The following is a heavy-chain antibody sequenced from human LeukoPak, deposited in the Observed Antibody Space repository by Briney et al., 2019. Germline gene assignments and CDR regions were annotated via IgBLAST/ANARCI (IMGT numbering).Heavy chain of an antibody. D-gene: IGHD3-10*01. CDR3: ARQGPPNYYGSGSYYNIRKPAQYYMDV. Sequence: PSETLSLTCAVYGGSFSGYYWSWIRQPPGKGLEWIGEINHSGSTNYNPSLKSRVTISVDTSKNQFSLKLSSVTAADTAVYYCARQGPPNYYGSGSYYNIRKPAQYYMDVWGKGTTVTISS. CDR2: INHSGST. J-gene: IGHJ6*03. V-gene: IGHV4-34*01. CDR1: GGSFSGYY.